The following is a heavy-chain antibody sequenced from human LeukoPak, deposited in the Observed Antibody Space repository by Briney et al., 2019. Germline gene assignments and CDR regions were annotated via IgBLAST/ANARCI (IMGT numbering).Heavy chain of an antibody. CDR3: ARELMVRRVPFDY. CDR2: IYTSGNT. CDR1: GGSISSDTYY. J-gene: IGHJ4*02. V-gene: IGHV4-61*02. D-gene: IGHD3-10*01. Sequence: PSETLSLTCSVSGGSISSDTYYWNWIRQPAGRGLEWIGRIYTSGNTNYNPSLKSRVTISLGTSKNQFSLTLNSVTAADTAVYYCARELMVRRVPFDYWGQGILVTVSS.